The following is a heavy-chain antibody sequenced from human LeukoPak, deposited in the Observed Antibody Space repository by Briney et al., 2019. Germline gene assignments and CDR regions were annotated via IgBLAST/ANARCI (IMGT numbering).Heavy chain of an antibody. CDR1: GGSISSSSYY. D-gene: IGHD6-13*01. J-gene: IGHJ4*02. CDR2: IYYSGST. V-gene: IGHV4-39*01. CDR3: ATQVGIAAAGTGLKY. Sequence: SSETLSLTCTVSGGSISSSSYYWGWIRQPPGKGLEWIGSIYYSGSTYYNPSLKSRVTISVDTSKNQFSLKLSSVTAADTAVYYCATQVGIAAAGTGLKYWGKGTLVTVSS.